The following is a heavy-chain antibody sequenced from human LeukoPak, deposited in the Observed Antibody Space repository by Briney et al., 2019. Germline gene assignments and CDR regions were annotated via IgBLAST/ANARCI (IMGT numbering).Heavy chain of an antibody. CDR1: GGSISSGGYY. V-gene: IGHV4-61*08. Sequence: SETLSLTCIVSGGSISSGGYYWSWIRQPPGKGLEWIGFIYYSGNTNYNPSLKSRVTISVDTSKNQFSLKLSSVTAADTAFYYCARDNWNNGGGFDFWGQGTLVTVSS. J-gene: IGHJ4*02. CDR3: ARDNWNNGGGFDF. D-gene: IGHD1/OR15-1a*01. CDR2: IYYSGNT.